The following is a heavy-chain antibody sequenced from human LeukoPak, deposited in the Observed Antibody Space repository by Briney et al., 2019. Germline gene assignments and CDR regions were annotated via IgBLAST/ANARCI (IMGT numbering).Heavy chain of an antibody. CDR2: ISGSGGST. J-gene: IGHJ4*02. D-gene: IGHD5-18*01. Sequence: GGSLRLSCAAPGFTFSSYAMSWVRQAPGKGPEWVSAISGSGGSTYYADSVKGRFTISRDNSKNSLYLQMNSLRAEDTAVYYCAREGGGYSYGCDYWGQGTLVTVSS. V-gene: IGHV3-23*01. CDR1: GFTFSSYA. CDR3: AREGGGYSYGCDY.